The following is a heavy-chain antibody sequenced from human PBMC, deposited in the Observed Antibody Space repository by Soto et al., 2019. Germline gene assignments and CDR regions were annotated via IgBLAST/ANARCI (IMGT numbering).Heavy chain of an antibody. Sequence: QVQLQESGPGLVKPSGTLSLTCAVSGGSISSSNWWSWVRQPPGKGLEWIGEIYHSGSANYNPSLKSRVTISVDKSKNPFSLKLSSVTAADTAVYYCASNIWEWLVSTVEEFDYWGQGTLVTVSS. CDR3: ASNIWEWLVSTVEEFDY. D-gene: IGHD6-19*01. V-gene: IGHV4-4*02. CDR1: GGSISSSNW. CDR2: IYHSGSA. J-gene: IGHJ4*02.